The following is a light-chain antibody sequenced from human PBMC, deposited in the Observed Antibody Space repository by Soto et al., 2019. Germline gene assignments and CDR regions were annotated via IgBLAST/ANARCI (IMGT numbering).Light chain of an antibody. CDR3: HRHDCGPPTT. CDR2: AVS. CDR1: QDIDNS. Sequence: IQLTQSPSSLSASVGETVTITCRASQDIDNSLNWYQHKPGKAPKLLVYAVSFLETGVPSRFSGRGSGTVFNLTITSLQSDAFATYSCHRHDCGPPTTFGEGTRLDIK. J-gene: IGKJ5*01. V-gene: IGKV1-33*01.